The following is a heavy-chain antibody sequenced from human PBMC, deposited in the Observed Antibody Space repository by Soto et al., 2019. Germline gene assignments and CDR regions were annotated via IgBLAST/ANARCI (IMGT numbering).Heavy chain of an antibody. CDR3: AGTTSHHWLYMDV. CDR2: TYYRSRWYN. Sequence: QVQLQESGPGLVKPSQTLSVTCAISGDSVSGNSAAWNWIRLSPSRGLEWLARTYYRSRWYNDYAVSMISRITVNADTSKNQFSLQLTSVTPEDTAIYYCAGTTSHHWLYMDVWGRGTTVTVSS. CDR1: GDSVSGNSAA. J-gene: IGHJ6*03. D-gene: IGHD1-1*01. V-gene: IGHV6-1*01.